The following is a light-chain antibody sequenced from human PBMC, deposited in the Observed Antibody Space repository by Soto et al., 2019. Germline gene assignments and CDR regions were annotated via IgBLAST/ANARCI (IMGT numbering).Light chain of an antibody. CDR1: QSVRSN. V-gene: IGKV3-20*01. J-gene: IGKJ1*01. CDR2: AAS. CDR3: QHYGSSSPVA. Sequence: EKVMTQSPATLSVSPGERATLSCRASQSVRSNLAWYQQKPGQAPRLLIYAASSRATGIPDRFSGSGSGTDFTLTISRLEPEDFAVYYCQHYGSSSPVAFGQGTKVDIK.